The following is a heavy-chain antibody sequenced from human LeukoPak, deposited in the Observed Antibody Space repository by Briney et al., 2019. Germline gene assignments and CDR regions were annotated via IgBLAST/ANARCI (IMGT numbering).Heavy chain of an antibody. D-gene: IGHD3-16*01. J-gene: IGHJ4*02. CDR1: IDSFTNYY. CDR2: VNDSGGT. CDR3: ASGGGSYFDY. V-gene: IGHV4-34*01. Sequence: SETLSLTCAVYIDSFTNYYWNWIRQTPGKGLEWIGEVNDSGGTNINPSLRSRVILSVDTSKNQFSLKLSSVTAADTAVYYCASGGGSYFDYWGQGTLVTVSS.